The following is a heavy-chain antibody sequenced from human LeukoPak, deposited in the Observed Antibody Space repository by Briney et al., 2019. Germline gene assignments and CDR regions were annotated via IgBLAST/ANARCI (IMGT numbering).Heavy chain of an antibody. Sequence: ASVKVSCKASGYSFNDRYLHWVRQAPGQGLEWMGSINPNSGGTNYAQKFQGRVTMTTDTSMSTAYMELSRLTSDDTAVYYCARAGGRSWFDPWGQGTLVTVSS. V-gene: IGHV1-2*02. CDR1: GYSFNDRY. CDR3: ARAGGRSWFDP. CDR2: INPNSGGT. J-gene: IGHJ5*02.